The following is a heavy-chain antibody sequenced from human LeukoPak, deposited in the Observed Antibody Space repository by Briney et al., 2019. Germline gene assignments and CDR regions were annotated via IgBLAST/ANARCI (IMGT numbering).Heavy chain of an antibody. V-gene: IGHV4-39*07. CDR2: IYYDGST. CDR1: GGSISITNYY. CDR3: ASAEPRGIIWYPY. J-gene: IGHJ4*02. Sequence: SETLSLTCTVSGGSISITNYYWGWIRQPPGKGLEWIGNIYYDGSTYYNPSLKSRVTISLDTSKNQFYLKLSSVTAADTAVYYCASAEPRGIIWYPYWGQGTLVTVSS. D-gene: IGHD6-13*01.